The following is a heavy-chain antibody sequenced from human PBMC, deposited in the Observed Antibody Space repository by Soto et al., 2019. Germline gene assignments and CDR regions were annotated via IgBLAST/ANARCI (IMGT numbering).Heavy chain of an antibody. CDR2: VSHDGRNT. CDR1: GFTFSDYA. V-gene: IGHV3-30*18. J-gene: IGHJ4*02. CDR3: AKGGRQWLVTSDFNY. Sequence: VQLVESGGSVVQPGRSLRLSCAASGFTFSDYAMDWVSQAPGKRLEWVAVVSHDGRNTHYADSVKGRFTISRDSSKNTVSLEMTSLRAEVTAVYYCAKGGRQWLVTSDFNYWGQGALVTVSS. D-gene: IGHD6-19*01.